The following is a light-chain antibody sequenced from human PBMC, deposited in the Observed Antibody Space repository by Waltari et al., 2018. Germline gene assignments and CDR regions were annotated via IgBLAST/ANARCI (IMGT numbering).Light chain of an antibody. CDR2: RDN. V-gene: IGLV1-47*01. J-gene: IGLJ3*02. CDR1: SSTIGINY. Sequence: QSVLTQPPSASGTPGQRVTISCSGSSSTIGINYVYWYQHFPGSAPKLLIYRDNQRPSGFPDRFSGSKSGSSASLAISGPRSEDEGDYYCAAWDDRLRGRVFGGGTKLTVL. CDR3: AAWDDRLRGRV.